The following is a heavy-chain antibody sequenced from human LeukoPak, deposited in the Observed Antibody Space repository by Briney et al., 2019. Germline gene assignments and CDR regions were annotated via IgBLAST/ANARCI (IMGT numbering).Heavy chain of an antibody. J-gene: IGHJ3*02. CDR2: IYYSGST. Sequence: SETLSLTCTVSGGSISSYYWSWIRQPPGKGLEWIVYIYYSGSTNYNPSLKSRVTISVDTSKNQFSLKLSSVTAADTAVYYCARDRLSGYSYGYLIGAFDIWGQGTMVTVSS. CDR1: GGSISSYY. CDR3: ARDRLSGYSYGYLIGAFDI. V-gene: IGHV4-59*01. D-gene: IGHD5-18*01.